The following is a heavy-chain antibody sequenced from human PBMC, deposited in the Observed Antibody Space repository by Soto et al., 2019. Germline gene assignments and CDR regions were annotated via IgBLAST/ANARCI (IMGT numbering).Heavy chain of an antibody. CDR1: GYTFTSQY. D-gene: IGHD2-15*01. V-gene: IGHV1-46*01. CDR2: INPLGGST. CDR3: ARESRYCSGGSCYFLPGIDY. Sequence: ASVKVSCKASGYTFTSQYIHWVRQAPGQGLEWMGIINPLGGSTNYAQKFQGRVTITADESTSTAYMELSSLRSEDTAVYYCARESRYCSGGSCYFLPGIDYWGQGTPVTVSS. J-gene: IGHJ4*02.